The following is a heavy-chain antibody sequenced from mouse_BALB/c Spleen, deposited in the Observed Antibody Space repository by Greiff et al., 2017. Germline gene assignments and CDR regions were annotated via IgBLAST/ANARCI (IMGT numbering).Heavy chain of an antibody. CDR1: GFTFSSYA. V-gene: IGHV5-9-4*01. J-gene: IGHJ1*01. CDR3: ASLITTVVATRYWYFDV. CDR2: ISSGGSYT. D-gene: IGHD1-1*01. Sequence: EVQRVESGGGLVKPGGSLKLSCAASGFTFSSYAMSWVRQSPEKRLEWVAEISSGGSYTYYPDTVTGRFTISRDNAKNTLYLEMSSLRSEDTAMYYCASLITTVVATRYWYFDVWGAGTTVTVSS.